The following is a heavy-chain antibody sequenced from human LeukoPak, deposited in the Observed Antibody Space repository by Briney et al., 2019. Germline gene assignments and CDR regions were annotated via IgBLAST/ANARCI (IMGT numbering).Heavy chain of an antibody. V-gene: IGHV3-74*01. Sequence: QAGGSLRLSCAASGFTFSDYYMSWIRQAPGKGLVWVSRIDGDGSRTSYADSVKGRFTISRDNAKNTLYLQMDSLRAEDTAVYYCARSLLGIGEYWGQGTLVTVSS. J-gene: IGHJ4*02. CDR1: GFTFSDYY. CDR2: IDGDGSRT. CDR3: ARSLLGIGEY. D-gene: IGHD3-10*01.